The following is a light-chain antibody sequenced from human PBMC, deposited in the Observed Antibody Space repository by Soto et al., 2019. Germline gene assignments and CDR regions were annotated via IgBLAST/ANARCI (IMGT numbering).Light chain of an antibody. CDR2: AAS. Sequence: GDRVTITCRASQSISSYLNWYQQKPGKAPKLLIYAASSLQSGVPSRFSGSGSGADFTLTISSLQPEDFATYYCQQSYSTPLTFGGGTKVDIK. J-gene: IGKJ4*01. CDR3: QQSYSTPLT. V-gene: IGKV1-39*01. CDR1: QSISSY.